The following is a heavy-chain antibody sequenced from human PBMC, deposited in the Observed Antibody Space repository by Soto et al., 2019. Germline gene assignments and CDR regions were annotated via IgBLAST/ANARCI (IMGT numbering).Heavy chain of an antibody. CDR1: GYSFTSFG. Sequence: GAPVKVSCKASGYSFTSFGISWVRQDPGQGLEWMGWISPNSGATRYAQNLQGRVTMTTETSTTTAYLESRSLTSDDTAIYYCLRGMWTNYGPQNFFDFWGLGALGTVSS. CDR3: LRGMWTNYGPQNFFDF. D-gene: IGHD4-17*01. J-gene: IGHJ4*02. CDR2: ISPNSGAT. V-gene: IGHV1-18*01.